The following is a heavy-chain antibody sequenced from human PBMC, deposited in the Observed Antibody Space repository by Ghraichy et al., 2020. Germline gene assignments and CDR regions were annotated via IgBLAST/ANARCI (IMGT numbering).Heavy chain of an antibody. V-gene: IGHV3-64D*06. J-gene: IGHJ4*02. CDR2: ISSNGDST. CDR1: GFTFSNYA. D-gene: IGHD5-18*01. CDR3: VKGRGYSYGYDSFDY. Sequence: GVLRLSCSASGFTFSNYAMYWVRQAPGKGLKYVSAISSNGDSTNYADSVKGRFSISRDRFSISRDNSKNTLYLQMSSLRVEDTAVYYCVKGRGYSYGYDSFDYWGQGTLVTVSS.